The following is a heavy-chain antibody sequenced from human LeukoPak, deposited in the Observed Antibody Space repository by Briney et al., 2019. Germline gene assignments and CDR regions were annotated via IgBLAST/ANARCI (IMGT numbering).Heavy chain of an antibody. CDR2: IIPIFGTA. CDR3: ARWGTLLPDHNWFDP. D-gene: IGHD1-1*01. J-gene: IGHJ5*02. Sequence: SVKVSCKASGGTFSSYAISWVRQAPGQGLEWMGGIIPIFGTANYAQKSQGRVTITADESTSTAYMELSSLRSEDTAVYYCARWGTLLPDHNWFDPWGQGTLVTVSS. V-gene: IGHV1-69*13. CDR1: GGTFSSYA.